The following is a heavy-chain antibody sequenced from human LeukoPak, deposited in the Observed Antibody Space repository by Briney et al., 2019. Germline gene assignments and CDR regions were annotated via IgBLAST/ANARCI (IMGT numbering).Heavy chain of an antibody. CDR2: IGTAGDT. CDR1: GFTFSSYD. V-gene: IGHV3-13*01. D-gene: IGHD6-13*01. CDR3: ARAYSSSWSPYGMDV. Sequence: GGSLRLSCAASGFTFSSYDMHWVRQATGKGLGWVSAIGTAGDTYYPGSVKGRFTISRENAKNSLYLQMNSLRAGDTAVYYCARAYSSSWSPYGMDVWGQGTTVTVSS. J-gene: IGHJ6*02.